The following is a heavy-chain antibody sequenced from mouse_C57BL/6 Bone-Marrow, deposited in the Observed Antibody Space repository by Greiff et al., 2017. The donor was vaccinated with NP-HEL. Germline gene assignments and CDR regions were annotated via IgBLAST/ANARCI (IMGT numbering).Heavy chain of an antibody. CDR3: ARGGNYLPWFAY. D-gene: IGHD2-1*01. CDR2: INPSSGYT. CDR1: GYTFTSYT. J-gene: IGHJ3*01. V-gene: IGHV1-4*01. Sequence: QVQLQQSGAELARPGASVKMSCKASGYTFTSYTMHWVKQRPGQGLEWIGYINPSSGYTKYNQKFKDKATLTADKSSSTAYMQLSSLTSEDSAVYYCARGGNYLPWFAYWGQGTLVTVSA.